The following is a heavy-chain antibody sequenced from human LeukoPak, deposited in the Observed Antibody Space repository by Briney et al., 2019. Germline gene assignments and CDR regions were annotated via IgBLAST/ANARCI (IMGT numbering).Heavy chain of an antibody. V-gene: IGHV3-11*01. CDR3: ARGTYYSGSGPGNWFDS. Sequence: PGGSLRLSCAASGFSVTDYYMNWIRQSPGKGLEWVSHITKKTAIEYADSVKGRFTISRDNANNLLLLQMDSLRPEDTGVYYCARGTYYSGSGPGNWFDSWGHGTLVTVSS. D-gene: IGHD3-10*01. CDR2: ITKKTAI. CDR1: GFSVTDYY. J-gene: IGHJ5*01.